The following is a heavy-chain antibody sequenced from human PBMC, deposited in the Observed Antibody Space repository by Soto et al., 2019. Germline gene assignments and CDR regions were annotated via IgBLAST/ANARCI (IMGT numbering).Heavy chain of an antibody. Sequence: QVQLRQWGAGLLKPSKTLSLTCAVYGGSFSGYYWSWIRQPPGKGLEWIGEINHSGSTNYNPSLKSRVTISVDTSKNQFSLKLSSVTAADTAVYYCGRGKGDFWSGNNWFDPWGQGTLVTVSS. D-gene: IGHD3-3*01. J-gene: IGHJ5*02. CDR1: GGSFSGYY. CDR3: GRGKGDFWSGNNWFDP. CDR2: INHSGST. V-gene: IGHV4-34*01.